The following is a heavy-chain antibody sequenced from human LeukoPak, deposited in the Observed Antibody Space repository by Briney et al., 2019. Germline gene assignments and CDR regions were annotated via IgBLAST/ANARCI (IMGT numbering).Heavy chain of an antibody. J-gene: IGHJ3*02. CDR2: IYYSGST. V-gene: IGHV4-59*01. CDR3: ARVDVLRYFDWSPPATFDI. Sequence: PSETLSLTCTVSGGSISSYYWSWIRQPPGKGLEWIGYIYYSGSTNYNPSLKSRVTISVDTSKNQFSLKLSSVTAADTAVYYCARVDVLRYFDWSPPATFDIWGQGTMVTVSS. CDR1: GGSISSYY. D-gene: IGHD3-9*01.